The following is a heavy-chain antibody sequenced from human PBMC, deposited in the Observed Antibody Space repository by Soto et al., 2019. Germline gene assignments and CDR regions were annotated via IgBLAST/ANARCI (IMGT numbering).Heavy chain of an antibody. CDR1: GGSISSGGYS. CDR3: ARVWGETVTSQYFDL. Sequence: QLQLQESGSGLVKPSQTLSLTCAVSGGSISSGGYSWSWIRQPPGKGLEWIGYIYHSGSTYYNPFLKSRVTISGARSKNQFSLKLSSVTAADTAVYYCARVWGETVTSQYFDLWGRGTLVTVSS. J-gene: IGHJ2*01. CDR2: IYHSGST. D-gene: IGHD4-17*01. V-gene: IGHV4-30-2*01.